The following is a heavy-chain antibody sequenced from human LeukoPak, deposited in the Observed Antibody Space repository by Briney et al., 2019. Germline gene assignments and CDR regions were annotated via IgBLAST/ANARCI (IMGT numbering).Heavy chain of an antibody. Sequence: GGSLRLSCAASGFTFSSYSMNWVRQAPGKGLEWVSSISSSSSYICYADSVKGRFTISRDNAKNSLYLQMNSLRAEDTAVYYCARGSDCSSTSCYFYYMDVWGKGTTVTVSS. D-gene: IGHD2-2*01. V-gene: IGHV3-21*01. J-gene: IGHJ6*03. CDR3: ARGSDCSSTSCYFYYMDV. CDR1: GFTFSSYS. CDR2: ISSSSSYI.